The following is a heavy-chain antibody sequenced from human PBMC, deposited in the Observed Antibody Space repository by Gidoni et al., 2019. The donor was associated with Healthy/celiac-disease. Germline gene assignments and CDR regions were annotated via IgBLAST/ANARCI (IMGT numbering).Heavy chain of an antibody. CDR2: IYTSGST. CDR3: ARASSSSAFDI. V-gene: IGHV4-61*02. J-gene: IGHJ3*02. Sequence: QVQLQESGPGLVKPSQTLSLPFPVSGGSISSVSYYWSWIRQPAGKGLEWIGRIYTSGSTNYNPSLKSRVTISVDTSKNQFSLKLSSVTAADTAVYYCARASSSSAFDIWGQGTMVTVSS. CDR1: GGSISSVSYY. D-gene: IGHD6-6*01.